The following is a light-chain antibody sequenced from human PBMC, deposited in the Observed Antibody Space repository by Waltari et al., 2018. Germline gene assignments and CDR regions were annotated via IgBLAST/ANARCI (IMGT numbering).Light chain of an antibody. CDR3: TTWDDSLNGRV. Sequence: QSVLTQPPSASGTPGQRVTISCSGSSSNIGSNPVNCYQQLPGTAPKLLSYSINQRPSGVPDRFSGSKSDTSASLAISGLQSEDEADYYCTTWDDSLNGRVFGGGTKLTVL. V-gene: IGLV1-44*01. CDR2: SIN. CDR1: SSNIGSNP. J-gene: IGLJ3*02.